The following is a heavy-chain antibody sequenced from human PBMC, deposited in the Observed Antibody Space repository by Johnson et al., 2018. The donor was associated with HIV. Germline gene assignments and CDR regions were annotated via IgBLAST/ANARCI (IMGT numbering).Heavy chain of an antibody. D-gene: IGHD2-2*01. CDR2: FTGNGGTT. V-gene: IGHV3-23*01. J-gene: IGHJ3*02. CDR3: ARWDTVVVPDRSDSFNI. CDR1: GFTFSSYA. Sequence: VQLLESGGGLVQPGGSLTLSCVGSGFTFSSYAMSWVRQAPGKGLEWVSPFTGNGGTTYYADSVKGRFTISRDNAKNPLYLQMNSLRAEDTAVYYCARWDTVVVPDRSDSFNIWGQGTMVTVSS.